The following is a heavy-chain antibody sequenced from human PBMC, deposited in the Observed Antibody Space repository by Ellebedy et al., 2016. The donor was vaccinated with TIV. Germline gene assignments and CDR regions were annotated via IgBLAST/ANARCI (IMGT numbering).Heavy chain of an antibody. Sequence: SETLSLTCAVSGGSISSSNWWSWVRQPPGKGLEWIGEIYHSGSTNYNPSLKSRVTISVDKSKNQFSLKLSSVTAADTAVYYCARTGGIWFGELNWFDPWGQGTLVTVSS. J-gene: IGHJ5*02. D-gene: IGHD3-10*01. CDR3: ARTGGIWFGELNWFDP. V-gene: IGHV4-4*02. CDR1: GGSISSSNW. CDR2: IYHSGST.